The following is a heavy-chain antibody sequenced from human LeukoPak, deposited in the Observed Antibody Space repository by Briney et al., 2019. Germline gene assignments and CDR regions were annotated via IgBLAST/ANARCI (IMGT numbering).Heavy chain of an antibody. J-gene: IGHJ4*02. CDR2: ISSDGSNK. V-gene: IGHV3-30*18. Sequence: GRSLRLSCAASGFTFSSYGMHWVRQAPGKGLGWVTFISSDGSNKYYADSVKGRFTISRGNSKNTLNLQMNSLRAEDTAVYYCAKAKFGSSGPLDYWGQGTLVTVSS. CDR1: GFTFSSYG. D-gene: IGHD3-10*01. CDR3: AKAKFGSSGPLDY.